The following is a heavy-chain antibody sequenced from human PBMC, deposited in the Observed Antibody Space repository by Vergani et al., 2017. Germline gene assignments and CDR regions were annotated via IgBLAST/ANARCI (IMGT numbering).Heavy chain of an antibody. D-gene: IGHD3-22*01. CDR2: IKRKTDGGTT. CDR3: TTAMSLGADY. J-gene: IGHJ4*02. CDR1: GFTFSNAW. Sequence: EVQLVESGGGLVKPGGSLRLSCAASGFTFSNAWMSWVRQAPGKGLEWVGRIKRKTDGGTTDYAAPVKCRFTISRDDSKNTLYLQMNSLKTEDTAVYYCTTAMSLGADYWGQGTLVTVSS. V-gene: IGHV3-15*01.